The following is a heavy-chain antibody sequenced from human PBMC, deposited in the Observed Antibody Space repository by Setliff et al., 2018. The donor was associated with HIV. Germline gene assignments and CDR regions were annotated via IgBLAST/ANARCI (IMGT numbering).Heavy chain of an antibody. Sequence: PGGSLRLSCVASGYTFPSYGMHWVRQVPGKGLEWVAVIWSDGHQKYYADSVQGRFTVSRDNSKNTVDLQMNSLRVEDTAVYYCTKDHRSGGLDFWAQGTLVTVS. D-gene: IGHD3-10*01. J-gene: IGHJ4*02. CDR2: IWSDGHQK. CDR1: GYTFPSYG. CDR3: TKDHRSGGLDF. V-gene: IGHV3-33*06.